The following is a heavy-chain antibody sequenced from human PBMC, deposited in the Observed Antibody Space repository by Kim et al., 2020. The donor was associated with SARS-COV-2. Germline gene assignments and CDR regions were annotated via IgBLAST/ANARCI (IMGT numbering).Heavy chain of an antibody. CDR3: ARGRYSSSIHFDY. J-gene: IGHJ4*02. V-gene: IGHV4-34*01. D-gene: IGHD6-6*01. Sequence: YNPSLKSRVTISVDTSKNQFSLKLSSVTAADTAVYYCARGRYSSSIHFDYWGQGTLVTVSS.